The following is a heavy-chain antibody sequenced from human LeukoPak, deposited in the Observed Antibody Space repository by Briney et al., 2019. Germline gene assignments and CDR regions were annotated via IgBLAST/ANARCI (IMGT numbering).Heavy chain of an antibody. J-gene: IGHJ4*02. CDR3: ARSGIAAAGRDY. CDR2: ISSSGSTI. V-gene: IGHV3-48*01. D-gene: IGHD6-13*01. CDR1: GLTFNKYW. Sequence: GGSLRLSCEASGLTFNKYWMTWVRQAPGKGLEWVSYISSSGSTIYYADSVKGRFTISRDNSKNTLYLQMNSLRAEDTAVYYCARSGIAAAGRDYWGQGTLVTVSS.